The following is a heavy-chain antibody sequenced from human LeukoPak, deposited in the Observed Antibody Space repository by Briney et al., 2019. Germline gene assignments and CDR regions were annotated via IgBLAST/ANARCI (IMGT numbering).Heavy chain of an antibody. CDR3: AELGITMIGGV. V-gene: IGHV3-21*01. D-gene: IGHD3-10*02. Sequence: GGSLRLSCAASGFTFDSHTVIWVRQAPGKGLQWVASISSSSSYIYYADSVKGRFTISRDNAKNSLYLQMNSLRAEDTAVYYCAELGITMIGGVWGKGTTVTISS. CDR2: ISSSSSYI. CDR1: GFTFDSHT. J-gene: IGHJ6*04.